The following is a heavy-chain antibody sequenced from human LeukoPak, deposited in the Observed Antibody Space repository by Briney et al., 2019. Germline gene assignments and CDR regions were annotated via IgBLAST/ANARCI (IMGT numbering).Heavy chain of an antibody. D-gene: IGHD6-13*01. Sequence: GGSLRLSCAASGLTFSNYWMTWVRQAPGEGLEWVANIKEDGSEKYYVDSVKGRFTISRDNAKNSLYLQMNSLRAEDTAVYYCARVNARPGTSWYFDYWGQGTLVTVSS. CDR2: IKEDGSEK. CDR1: GLTFSNYW. CDR3: ARVNARPGTSWYFDY. V-gene: IGHV3-7*01. J-gene: IGHJ4*02.